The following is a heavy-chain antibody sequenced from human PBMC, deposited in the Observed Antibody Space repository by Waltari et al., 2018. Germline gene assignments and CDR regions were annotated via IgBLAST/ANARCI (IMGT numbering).Heavy chain of an antibody. CDR1: DVSITSTNW. D-gene: IGHD2-21*02. CDR3: AAYPRGGDWRLDP. J-gene: IGHJ5*02. Sequence: QVQLQESGPGLVKPSGTLSLTCAVSDVSITSTNWWNWVRQPPGKGLEWIGEIYHLENTNYNPSLKSRVPISLAKSKSRFSLHLTSVTAADTAIYFCAAYPRGGDWRLDPWGQGMLVTVSS. CDR2: IYHLENT. V-gene: IGHV4-4*02.